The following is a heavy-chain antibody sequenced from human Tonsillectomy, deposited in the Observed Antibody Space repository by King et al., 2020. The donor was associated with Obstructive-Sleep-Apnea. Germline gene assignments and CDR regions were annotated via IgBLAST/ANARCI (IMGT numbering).Heavy chain of an antibody. CDR1: GFTFSTYP. J-gene: IGHJ4*02. V-gene: IGHV3-30*04. CDR3: ATNRTATRDY. Sequence: VQLVESGGGVVQPGRSLRLSCAASGFTFSTYPMHWVRQAPGKGLEWVAFISDDGRNKNYAESVKGRFTISRDNSKNTLYLQMNSLRTDDTAVYYCATNRTATRDYWGQGTLVTVSS. D-gene: IGHD1-14*01. CDR2: ISDDGRNK.